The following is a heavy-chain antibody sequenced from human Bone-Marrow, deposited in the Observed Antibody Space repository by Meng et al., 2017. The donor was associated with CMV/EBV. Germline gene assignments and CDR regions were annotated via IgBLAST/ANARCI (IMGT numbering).Heavy chain of an antibody. CDR3: ARVLLDVRGWYYQGMDV. D-gene: IGHD6-19*01. CDR1: GGSISSYY. CDR2: ISSSYAV. J-gene: IGHJ6*02. Sequence: GGSLRLSCTVSGGSISSYYWSWIRQPPGKGLEWVSYISSSYAVDYADSLKGRFTISRDNAKNSLYLQMNSLRAEDTAVYYCARVLLDVRGWYYQGMDVWGQGTTVTVSS. V-gene: IGHV3-11*04.